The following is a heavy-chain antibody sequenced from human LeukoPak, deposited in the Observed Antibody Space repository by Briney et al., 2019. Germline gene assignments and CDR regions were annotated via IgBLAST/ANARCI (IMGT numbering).Heavy chain of an antibody. CDR1: GFTASSNY. Sequence: AGGSLRLSCAASGFTASSNYMSWVRQAPGKGLEWVSVIYSDDRTYYADSVKGRFTISRHTSKKTLFLLMNSLGAEDTAVYYCARGDMAKRRAFDIWGQGTVVTVSS. CDR3: ARGDMAKRRAFDI. J-gene: IGHJ3*02. CDR2: IYSDDRT. D-gene: IGHD5-24*01. V-gene: IGHV3-53*04.